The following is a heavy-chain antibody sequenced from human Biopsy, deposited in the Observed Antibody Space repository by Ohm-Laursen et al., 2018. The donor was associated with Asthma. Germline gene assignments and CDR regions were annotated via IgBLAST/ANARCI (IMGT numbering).Heavy chain of an antibody. CDR2: IMTVFGTT. CDR1: GGTFSNFA. D-gene: IGHD6-19*01. J-gene: IGHJ6*02. CDR3: ARCQVGYSSGWSLLLKKIYYPGMDV. V-gene: IGHV1-69*01. Sequence: SSVKVFCKAPGGTFSNFAISWVRQAPGQGLEWLGGIMTVFGTTNYAQKFQGRVTITADESTSTAYMEVTSLRSEDTAIYYCARCQVGYSSGWSLLLKKIYYPGMDVWGQGTAVTVSS.